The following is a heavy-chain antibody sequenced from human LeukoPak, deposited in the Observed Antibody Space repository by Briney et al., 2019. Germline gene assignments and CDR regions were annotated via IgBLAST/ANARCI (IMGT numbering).Heavy chain of an antibody. D-gene: IGHD4-11*01. CDR3: ARDKAVTTELTQYFHH. CDR2: IRAYNGNT. Sequence: ASVKVSCKASGYTFTSYGISWVRQAPGQGLEWMGWIRAYNGNTNYAQKLQGRVTMTTDTSTSTAYMELRSLTSDDTAVYYCARDKAVTTELTQYFHHWGQGTLVTVSS. CDR1: GYTFTSYG. J-gene: IGHJ1*01. V-gene: IGHV1-18*01.